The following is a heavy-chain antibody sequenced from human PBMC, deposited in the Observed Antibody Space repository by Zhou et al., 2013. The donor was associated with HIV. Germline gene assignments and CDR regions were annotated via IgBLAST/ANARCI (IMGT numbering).Heavy chain of an antibody. D-gene: IGHD2-15*01. V-gene: IGHV1-18*01. CDR2: INPYNGNT. J-gene: IGHJ4*02. CDR3: ARSGYGRPADY. Sequence: QVQLVQSGAEVKRPGASVKVSCKASGYTFTSYGISWVRQAPGQGLEWMGWINPYNGNTNYAQKFQGRVTMTTDTSTNTAHMELRRLTSDDTAVYFCARSGYGRPADYWGQGTLVTVSS. CDR1: GYTFTSYG.